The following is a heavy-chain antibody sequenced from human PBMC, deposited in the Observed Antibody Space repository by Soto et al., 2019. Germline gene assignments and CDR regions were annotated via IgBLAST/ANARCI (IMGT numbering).Heavy chain of an antibody. V-gene: IGHV3-66*01. Sequence: EVQLVESGGGLVQPGGSLRLSCAASGFTVSSNYMSWVRQAPGKGLEWVAVIYSGGSTYYADSVKGRFIISRDNSENTLFLQMTRLSAEDTAVYYCGKDKAVGATDYWGQGTLVTVS. J-gene: IGHJ4*02. CDR3: GKDKAVGATDY. CDR2: IYSGGST. CDR1: GFTVSSNY. D-gene: IGHD1-26*01.